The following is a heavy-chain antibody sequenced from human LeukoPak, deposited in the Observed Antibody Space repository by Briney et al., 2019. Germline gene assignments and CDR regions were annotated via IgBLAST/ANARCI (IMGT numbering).Heavy chain of an antibody. CDR2: IYHNGNT. CDR1: GGSISDFY. V-gene: IGHV4-59*12. CDR3: ARTIAVAGTGRYYYYYYYMDV. Sequence: SETLSLTCTVSGGSISDFYWSWVRQPPGKGLEWIGYIYHNGNTNYNPSLKSRVTISVDTSKNQFSLKLSSVTAADTAVYYCARTIAVAGTGRYYYYYYYMDVWGKGTTVTISS. J-gene: IGHJ6*03. D-gene: IGHD6-19*01.